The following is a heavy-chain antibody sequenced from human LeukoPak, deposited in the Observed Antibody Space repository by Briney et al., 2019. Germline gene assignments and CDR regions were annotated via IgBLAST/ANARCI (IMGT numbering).Heavy chain of an antibody. J-gene: IGHJ5*02. D-gene: IGHD2-15*01. V-gene: IGHV3-30*18. Sequence: GGSLRLSCAASGFIFSSYGMHWVRQAPGKGLEWVAVISYDGSNKYYADSVKGRFTISRDNSKNTLYLQMNSLRAEDTAVYYCAKARGFCSGGSCYNPFDPWGQGTLVTVSS. CDR1: GFIFSSYG. CDR3: AKARGFCSGGSCYNPFDP. CDR2: ISYDGSNK.